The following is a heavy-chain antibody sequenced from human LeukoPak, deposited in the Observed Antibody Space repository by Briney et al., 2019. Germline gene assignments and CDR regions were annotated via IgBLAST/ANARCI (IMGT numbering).Heavy chain of an antibody. J-gene: IGHJ4*02. CDR1: GFTFSSYA. V-gene: IGHV3-23*01. Sequence: GGSLRLSCAASGFTFSSYAMSWVRQAPGKGLEWVSAISGSGGSTYYADSVKGRFTISRDNPKNTLYLQMNSLRAEDTAVYYCARDRGNGEFDYWGQGTLVTVSS. D-gene: IGHD3-10*01. CDR3: ARDRGNGEFDY. CDR2: ISGSGGST.